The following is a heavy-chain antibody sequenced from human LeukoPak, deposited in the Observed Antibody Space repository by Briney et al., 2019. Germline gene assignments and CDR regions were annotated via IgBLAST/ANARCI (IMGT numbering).Heavy chain of an antibody. Sequence: PSETLSLTCTVSGGSISSYYWSWIRQPPAKGLEWIGYIYYSGSTNYNPSLKSRVTISVDTSKNQFSLKLSSVTAADTAVYYCAGITEYYFDYWGQGTLVTVSS. J-gene: IGHJ4*02. V-gene: IGHV4-59*01. CDR1: GGSISSYY. CDR2: IYYSGST. CDR3: AGITEYYFDY. D-gene: IGHD3-16*01.